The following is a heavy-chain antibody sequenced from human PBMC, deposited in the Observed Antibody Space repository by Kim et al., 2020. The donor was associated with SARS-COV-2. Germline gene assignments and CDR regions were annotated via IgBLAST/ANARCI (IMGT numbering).Heavy chain of an antibody. CDR3: ARGQEIEYSSSSYAFDI. J-gene: IGHJ3*02. D-gene: IGHD6-6*01. CDR2: IYHSGST. CDR1: GGSISSSNW. Sequence: SETLSLTCAVSGGSISSSNWWSWVRQPPGKGLEWIGEIYHSGSTNYNPSLKSRVTISVDKSKNQFSLKLSSVTAADTAVYYCARGQEIEYSSSSYAFDIWGQGTMVTVSS. V-gene: IGHV4-4*02.